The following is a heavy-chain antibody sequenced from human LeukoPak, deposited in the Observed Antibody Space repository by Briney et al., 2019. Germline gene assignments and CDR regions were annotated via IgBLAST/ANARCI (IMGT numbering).Heavy chain of an antibody. CDR2: ISGSGGST. CDR1: GGSISSYY. Sequence: ETLSPTCTVSGGSISSYYWSWVRQAPGKGLEWVSAISGSGGSTYYADSVKGRFTISRDNSKNTLYLQMNSLRAEDTAVYYCAKFEYSSSPRFDYWGQGTLVTVSS. CDR3: AKFEYSSSPRFDY. J-gene: IGHJ4*02. D-gene: IGHD6-6*01. V-gene: IGHV3-23*01.